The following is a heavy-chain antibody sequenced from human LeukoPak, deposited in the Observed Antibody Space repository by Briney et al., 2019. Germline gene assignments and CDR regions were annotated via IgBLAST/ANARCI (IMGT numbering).Heavy chain of an antibody. V-gene: IGHV3-33*06. Sequence: PGGSLRLSCAASGFTFSSYGMHWVRQAPGKGLEWVAVIWYDGSNKYYADSVKGRFTISRDNSKNTLYLQMNSLRAEDTAVYYCAKDSRYDSPRSSALDYWGQGTLVTVSS. D-gene: IGHD3-22*01. CDR3: AKDSRYDSPRSSALDY. CDR1: GFTFSSYG. J-gene: IGHJ4*02. CDR2: IWYDGSNK.